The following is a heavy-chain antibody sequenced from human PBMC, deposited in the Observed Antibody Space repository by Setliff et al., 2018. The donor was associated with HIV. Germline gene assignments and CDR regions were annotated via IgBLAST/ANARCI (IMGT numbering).Heavy chain of an antibody. CDR2: IIPILGVA. J-gene: IGHJ4*02. V-gene: IGHV1-69*02. CDR1: RSTFNSHT. D-gene: IGHD2-15*01. Sequence: ASVKVSCKASRSTFNSHTINWVRQAPGQGLDWMGRIIPILGVANYAQRFQGKVTITADKSTSTAYMELTSLRSEDTAVYYCATGILGYCSGGSCYSERPHYDYWGQGTLVTVSS. CDR3: ATGILGYCSGGSCYSERPHYDY.